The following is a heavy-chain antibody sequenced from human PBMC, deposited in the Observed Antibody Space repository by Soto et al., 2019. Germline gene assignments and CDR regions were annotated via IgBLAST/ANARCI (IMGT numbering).Heavy chain of an antibody. CDR1: GGSISSYY. CDR2: IYYSGST. CDR3: ARAKWQQLVNY. V-gene: IGHV4-59*01. D-gene: IGHD6-13*01. J-gene: IGHJ4*02. Sequence: SETLSLTCTVSGGSISSYYWSWIRQPPGKGLEWIGYIYYSGSTNYNPSLKSRVTISVDTSKNQFSLKLSSVTAADTAVYYCARAKWQQLVNYWGQGTLVTVSS.